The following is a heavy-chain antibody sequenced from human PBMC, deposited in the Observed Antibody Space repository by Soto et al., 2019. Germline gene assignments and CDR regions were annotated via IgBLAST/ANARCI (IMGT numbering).Heavy chain of an antibody. V-gene: IGHV4-39*01. J-gene: IGHJ4*02. Sequence: SETLSLTCTVSGGSISSDIHYWGWTRQPPGKGLEWIGTIYYSGSTNYNSSLKSRVTISVDTSKNQFSLKLSSVTAADTAVYYCARQNIGELSLDYWGQGTLVTVSS. D-gene: IGHD3-10*01. CDR3: ARQNIGELSLDY. CDR2: IYYSGST. CDR1: GGSISSDIHY.